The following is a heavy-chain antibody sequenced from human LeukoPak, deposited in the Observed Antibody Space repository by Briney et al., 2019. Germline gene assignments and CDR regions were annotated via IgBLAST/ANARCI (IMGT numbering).Heavy chain of an antibody. Sequence: SETLSLTCTVSGGSISSHYWSWIRQPPGKGLEWIGYIYYSGSTNYNPSLKSRVTISVDTSKNQFSLKLSSVTAADTAVYYCARAKDDFWSGYYMIDYWGQGTLVTISS. CDR3: ARAKDDFWSGYYMIDY. J-gene: IGHJ4*02. D-gene: IGHD3-3*01. CDR2: IYYSGST. CDR1: GGSISSHY. V-gene: IGHV4-59*11.